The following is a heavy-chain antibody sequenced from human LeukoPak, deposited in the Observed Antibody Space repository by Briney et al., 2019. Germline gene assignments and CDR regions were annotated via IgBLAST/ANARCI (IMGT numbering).Heavy chain of an antibody. CDR2: IYTSGST. D-gene: IGHD1-26*01. CDR3: ARGVSGRTYYFDY. J-gene: IGHJ4*02. CDR1: GGSISSGSYY. Sequence: SETLSLTCTVSGGSISSGSYYWRWIRRPAGKGLEWIGRIYTSGSTNYNPSLKSRVTISVDTSKNQFSLKLSSETVADTAVYYCARGVSGRTYYFDYWGQRTLVTVSS. V-gene: IGHV4-61*02.